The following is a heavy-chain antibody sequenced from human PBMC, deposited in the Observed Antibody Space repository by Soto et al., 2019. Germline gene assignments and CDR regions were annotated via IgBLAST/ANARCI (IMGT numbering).Heavy chain of an antibody. D-gene: IGHD4-17*01. CDR2: IKKDGSEK. CDR3: ARDQGTTGIYYFDY. V-gene: IGHV3-7*01. J-gene: IGHJ4*02. CDR1: GFTFSSYW. Sequence: EVQLVESGGGLVQPGGSLRLSCAASGFTFSSYWMTWVRQAPGKGLEGVANIKKDGSEKYYVDSVKGRFTISRDNAKNSLYLQMNSLRAEDTAVYYCARDQGTTGIYYFDYWGQGTLVTVSS.